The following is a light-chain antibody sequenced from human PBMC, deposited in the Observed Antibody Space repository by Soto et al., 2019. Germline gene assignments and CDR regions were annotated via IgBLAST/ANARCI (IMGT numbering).Light chain of an antibody. CDR2: SIN. Sequence: QSVLTQPPSASGTPGQRVTISCSGSSSNIGGNSVSWYQHLPGTAPKLLIYSINKRPSGVPDRFSGSKSGTSASLAISGLLSEDEADYCCAAWDDSLNGVLFGGGTKLTVL. V-gene: IGLV1-44*01. CDR3: AAWDDSLNGVL. CDR1: SSNIGGNS. J-gene: IGLJ2*01.